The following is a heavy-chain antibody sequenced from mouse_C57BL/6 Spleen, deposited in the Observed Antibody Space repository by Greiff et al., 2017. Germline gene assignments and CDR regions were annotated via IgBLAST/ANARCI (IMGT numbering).Heavy chain of an antibody. CDR1: GFTFSDAW. Sequence: EVQLQESGGGLVQPGGSMKLSCAASGFTFSDAWMDWVRQSPEKGLEWVAEIRNKANNHATYYAESVKGRFTISRDDSKSSVYLQMNSLRAEDTGIYYCTRAFYYYGSGAEWGQGTLVTVSA. V-gene: IGHV6-6*01. CDR3: TRAFYYYGSGAE. CDR2: IRNKANNHAT. D-gene: IGHD1-1*01. J-gene: IGHJ3*02.